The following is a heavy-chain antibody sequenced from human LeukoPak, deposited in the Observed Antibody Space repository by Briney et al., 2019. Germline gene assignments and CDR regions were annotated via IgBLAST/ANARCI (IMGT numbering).Heavy chain of an antibody. CDR1: GFTFSDYY. V-gene: IGHV3-11*01. D-gene: IGHD3-22*01. CDR2: ISSSGSTI. J-gene: IGHJ6*02. CDR3: ARDSSGYRSQYYYYGMDV. Sequence: GGSLRLSCAASGFTFSDYYMSWLRQAPGKGLEWVSYISSSGSTIYYADSVKGRFTISRDNAKNSLYLQMNSLRAEDTAVYYCARDSSGYRSQYYYYGMDVWGQGTTVTVSS.